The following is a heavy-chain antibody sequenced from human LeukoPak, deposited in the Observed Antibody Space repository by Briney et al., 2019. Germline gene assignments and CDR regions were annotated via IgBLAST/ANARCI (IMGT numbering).Heavy chain of an antibody. V-gene: IGHV3-9*01. D-gene: IGHD6-19*01. Sequence: GGSLRLSCAASGFTFDVYAMHWVRQAPGKGLEWVSGISWNSGSIGYADSVKGRFTISRDSAKNSLYLQMNSLRAEDTALYYCAKYSIAVAGRGAYFDYWGQGTLVTVSS. CDR2: ISWNSGSI. J-gene: IGHJ4*02. CDR1: GFTFDVYA. CDR3: AKYSIAVAGRGAYFDY.